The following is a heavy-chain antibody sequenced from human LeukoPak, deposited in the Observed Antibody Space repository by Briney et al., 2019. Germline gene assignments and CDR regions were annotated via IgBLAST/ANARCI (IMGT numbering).Heavy chain of an antibody. CDR3: ARGRDGYNFFDY. D-gene: IGHD5-24*01. CDR2: INSDGSST. Sequence: GGSLRLSCAASGFTFSSYWMHWVRQAPGKGLVWVSRINSDGSSTSYADSVKGRFTISRDNAKNSLYLQMNSLRAEDTALYHCARGRDGYNFFDYWGQGTLVTVSS. CDR1: GFTFSSYW. J-gene: IGHJ4*02. V-gene: IGHV3-74*01.